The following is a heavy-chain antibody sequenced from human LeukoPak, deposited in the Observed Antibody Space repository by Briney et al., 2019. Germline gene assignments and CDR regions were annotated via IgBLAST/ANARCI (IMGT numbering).Heavy chain of an antibody. D-gene: IGHD6-19*01. V-gene: IGHV1-2*02. CDR1: GYTFTSYD. Sequence: GASVKVSCKASGYTFTSYDINWVRQAPGQGLEWMGWINPNSGGTNYAQKFQGRVTMTRDTSISTAYMELSRLRSDDTAVYYCASPRRGHGGGWTYFDYWGQGTLVTVSS. J-gene: IGHJ4*02. CDR3: ASPRRGHGGGWTYFDY. CDR2: INPNSGGT.